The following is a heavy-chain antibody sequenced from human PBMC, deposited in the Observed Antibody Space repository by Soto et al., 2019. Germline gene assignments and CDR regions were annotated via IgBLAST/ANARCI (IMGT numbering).Heavy chain of an antibody. Sequence: GASVKVSCKASGYTFTSYGISWVRQAPGQGLEWMGWISAYNGNTNYAQKPQGRVTMTTDTSTSTAYMELRSLRSDDTAVYYCARDRAEQQLHHYGMDVWGQGTTVTVSS. D-gene: IGHD6-13*01. CDR3: ARDRAEQQLHHYGMDV. CDR2: ISAYNGNT. J-gene: IGHJ6*02. V-gene: IGHV1-18*01. CDR1: GYTFTSYG.